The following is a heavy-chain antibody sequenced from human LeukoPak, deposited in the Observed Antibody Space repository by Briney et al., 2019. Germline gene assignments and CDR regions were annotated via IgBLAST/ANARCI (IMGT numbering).Heavy chain of an antibody. D-gene: IGHD6-13*01. J-gene: IGHJ5*02. V-gene: IGHV3-20*04. CDR1: GFTFDDYG. Sequence: GGSLRLSCAASGFTFDDYGMSWVRQAPGKGLEWVSGINWNGIRTSYADSVKGRFTISRDNAKNSLYLQMNSLRAEDTAVYYCARDLAAAGTGWFDPWGQGTLVTVSS. CDR2: INWNGIRT. CDR3: ARDLAAAGTGWFDP.